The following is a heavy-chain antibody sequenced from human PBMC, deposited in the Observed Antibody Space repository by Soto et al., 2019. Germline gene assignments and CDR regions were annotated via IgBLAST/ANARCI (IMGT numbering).Heavy chain of an antibody. CDR2: IYHSGST. CDR3: ARADYDILTGLGYYYGMDV. J-gene: IGHJ6*02. Sequence: TSETLSLTCAVSGYSISSGYYWGWIRQPPGKGLEWIGSIYHSGSTYYNPSLKSRVTISVDTSKNQFSLKLSSVTAADTAVYYCARADYDILTGLGYYYGMDVWGQGTTVTVSS. V-gene: IGHV4-38-2*01. D-gene: IGHD3-9*01. CDR1: GYSISSGYY.